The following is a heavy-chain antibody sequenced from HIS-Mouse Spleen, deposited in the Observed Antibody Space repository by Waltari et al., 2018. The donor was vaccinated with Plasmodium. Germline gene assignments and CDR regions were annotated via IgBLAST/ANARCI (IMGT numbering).Heavy chain of an antibody. CDR1: GYTFTGYY. CDR3: ARDGPGETSFDY. D-gene: IGHD3-16*01. V-gene: IGHV1-2*02. Sequence: QVQLVQSGAEVKKPGASVKVSCKASGYTFTGYYMHWVRKAPGQGLEWMGWTNPNGGGKNYAQKFQGRVTRTRDTSISTAYMELSRLRSDDTAVYYCARDGPGETSFDYWGQGTLVTVSS. J-gene: IGHJ4*02. CDR2: TNPNGGGK.